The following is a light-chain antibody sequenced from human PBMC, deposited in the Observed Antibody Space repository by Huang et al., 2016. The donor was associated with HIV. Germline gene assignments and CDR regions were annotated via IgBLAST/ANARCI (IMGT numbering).Light chain of an antibody. CDR1: QSVNTY. V-gene: IGKV3-11*01. CDR3: QQRSTWPT. J-gene: IGKJ4*01. Sequence: EIVLTQSPATLSLSPGDRATLSCRASQSVNTYLAWYQQRPGQAPRLLIYDASSRATGIPDRFSGSGSGTDFTLTISSLEPEDFAVYYCQQRSTWPTFGGGTKVEIK. CDR2: DAS.